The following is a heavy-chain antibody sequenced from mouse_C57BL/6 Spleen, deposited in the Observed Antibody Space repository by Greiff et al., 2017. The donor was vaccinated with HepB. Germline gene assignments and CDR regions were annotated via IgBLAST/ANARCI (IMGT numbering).Heavy chain of an antibody. Sequence: EVKLVESGPELVKPGASVKIPCKASGYTFTDYNMDWVKQSHGKSLEWIGDINPNNGGTIYNQKFKGKATLTVDKSSSTAYMELRSLTSEDTAVYYCARAAQATDPYYFDYWGQGTTLTVSS. CDR3: ARAAQATDPYYFDY. CDR2: INPNNGGT. D-gene: IGHD3-2*02. CDR1: GYTFTDYN. V-gene: IGHV1-18*01. J-gene: IGHJ2*01.